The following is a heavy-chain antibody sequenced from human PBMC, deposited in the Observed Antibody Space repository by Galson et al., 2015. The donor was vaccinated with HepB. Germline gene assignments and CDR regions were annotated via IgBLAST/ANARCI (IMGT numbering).Heavy chain of an antibody. CDR2: ISGSGDST. D-gene: IGHD3-22*01. Sequence: SLRLSCADSGFTFTSYAMSWVRQAPGKGLEWVSAISGSGDSTFYADSVKGRFTISRDNSKNTLYLQMNSLRAEDTAVYFCAKIASYYDHNDYYVHWYVDLWGRGALVAVSS. CDR1: GFTFTSYA. V-gene: IGHV3-23*01. CDR3: AKIASYYDHNDYYVHWYVDL. J-gene: IGHJ2*01.